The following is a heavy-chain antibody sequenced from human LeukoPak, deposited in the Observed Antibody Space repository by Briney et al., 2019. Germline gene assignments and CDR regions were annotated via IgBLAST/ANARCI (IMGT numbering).Heavy chain of an antibody. V-gene: IGHV1-2*02. CDR2: INPNSGGT. Sequence: ASVKVSCKASGYTFTGYYMHWVRQAPGQGLEWMGWINPNSGGTNYAQKFQGRVTMTRDTSISTAYMELSRLRSDDTAVYYCARGPPPLRITMIVVVNSLFDYWGQGTLVTVSS. CDR1: GYTFTGYY. J-gene: IGHJ4*02. D-gene: IGHD3-22*01. CDR3: ARGPPPLRITMIVVVNSLFDY.